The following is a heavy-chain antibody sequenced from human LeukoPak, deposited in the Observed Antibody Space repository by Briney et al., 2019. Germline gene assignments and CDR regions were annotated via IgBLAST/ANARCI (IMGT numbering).Heavy chain of an antibody. CDR2: IYYSGST. CDR1: GGSISSYY. D-gene: IGHD1-20*01. J-gene: IGHJ4*02. Sequence: SETLSLTCTVSGGSISSYYWSWIRQPPGKGLEWIGYIYYSGSTNYNPSLKSRVTISVDTSKNQFSLKLSSVTAADTAVYYCARSYNWNPAWAYWGQGTLVTVSS. V-gene: IGHV4-59*01. CDR3: ARSYNWNPAWAY.